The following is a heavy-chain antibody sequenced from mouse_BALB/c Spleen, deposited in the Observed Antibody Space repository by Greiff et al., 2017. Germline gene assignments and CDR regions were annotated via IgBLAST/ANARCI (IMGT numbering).Heavy chain of an antibody. V-gene: IGHV2-6-7*01. CDR1: GFSLTGYG. Sequence: QVQLKESGPGLVAPSQSLSITCTVSGFSLTGYGVNWVRQPPGKGLEWLGMIWGDGSTDYNSALKSRLSISKDNSKSQVFLKMNSLQTDDTARYYCAREGIYGNYDYYAMDYWGQGTSVTVSS. CDR2: IWGDGST. D-gene: IGHD2-1*01. CDR3: AREGIYGNYDYYAMDY. J-gene: IGHJ4*01.